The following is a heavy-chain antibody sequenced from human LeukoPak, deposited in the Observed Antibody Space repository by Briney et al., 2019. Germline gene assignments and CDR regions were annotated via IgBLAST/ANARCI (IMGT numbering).Heavy chain of an antibody. J-gene: IGHJ5*02. Sequence: ASVKVSCKASGYTFTSYDINWVRQATGQGLEWMGWMNPNSGNTDYAQKFQGRVTMTRDTSISTAYMELSRLRSDDTAVYYCARAWSDRGRGYWFDPWGQGTLVTVSS. CDR1: GYTFTSYD. D-gene: IGHD3-16*02. CDR3: ARAWSDRGRGYWFDP. V-gene: IGHV1-8*01. CDR2: MNPNSGNT.